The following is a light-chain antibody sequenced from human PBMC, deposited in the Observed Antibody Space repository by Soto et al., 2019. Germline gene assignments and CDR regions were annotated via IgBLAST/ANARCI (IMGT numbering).Light chain of an antibody. Sequence: QSALTQPASVSGSPGQSITISCTGTSSDVGSYNLVSWYQQHPGKAPKIVIYEGTERPSGVSDRFSGSKSGNTASLTISGLQPEDEADYYCCSYAGSSTFVFGIGTKLTVL. CDR2: EGT. J-gene: IGLJ1*01. CDR1: SSDVGSYNL. V-gene: IGLV2-23*01. CDR3: CSYAGSSTFV.